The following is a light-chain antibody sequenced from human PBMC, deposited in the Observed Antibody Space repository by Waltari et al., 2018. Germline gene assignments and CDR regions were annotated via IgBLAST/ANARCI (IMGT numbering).Light chain of an antibody. J-gene: IGKJ2*01. CDR3: QQSYSTPPGYT. CDR2: AAS. CDR1: QSISSY. V-gene: IGKV1-39*01. Sequence: DIQMTQSPSSLSASVGDRVTITCRAIQSISSYLNWYQQKPGKAPKLLIYAASSLQSGVPSRFSGSGYGTDFTLTISSLQPEDFATYYCQQSYSTPPGYTFGQGTKLEIK.